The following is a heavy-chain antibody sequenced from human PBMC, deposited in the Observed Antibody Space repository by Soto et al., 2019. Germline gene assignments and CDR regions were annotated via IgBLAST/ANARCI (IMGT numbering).Heavy chain of an antibody. CDR2: ISSSSSYI. D-gene: IGHD3-3*01. V-gene: IGHV3-21*01. J-gene: IGHJ4*02. Sequence: GGSLRLSCAASGFTFSSYSMNWVRQAPGKGLEWVSSISSSSSYIYYADSVKGRFTISRHNAKNSLYLQMNSLRAEDTAVDDCARGEGTIFGVLITPSVFDYWGQGTLVTVSS. CDR3: ARGEGTIFGVLITPSVFDY. CDR1: GFTFSSYS.